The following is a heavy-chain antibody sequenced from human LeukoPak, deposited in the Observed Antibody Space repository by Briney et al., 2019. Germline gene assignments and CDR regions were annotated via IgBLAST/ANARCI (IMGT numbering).Heavy chain of an antibody. CDR2: ISNTGGST. CDR3: AKGPTSGIAFMNWFDT. D-gene: IGHD6-13*01. CDR1: GCIFSNYT. V-gene: IGHV3-23*01. Sequence: GGSLRLSCAASGCIFSNYTMSWGRHPPGKGPERVSVISNTGGSTYSADSMKGRFTISRDNSTNTLYLQMNSLRAEDTAIYSCAKGPTSGIAFMNWFDTWGPGTLVTVSS. J-gene: IGHJ5*02.